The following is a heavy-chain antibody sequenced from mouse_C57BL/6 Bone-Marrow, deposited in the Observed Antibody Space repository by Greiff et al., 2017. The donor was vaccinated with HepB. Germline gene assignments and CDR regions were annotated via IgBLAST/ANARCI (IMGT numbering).Heavy chain of an antibody. V-gene: IGHV1-76*01. CDR3: ARGGLRYAMDY. Sequence: VQLQQSGAELVRPGASVKLSCKASGYTFTDYYINWVKQRPGQGLDWIARIYPGSGNNYYNEKFKGKAKLTAEKSSSTAYMQLSSLTSEDSAVYFCARGGLRYAMDYWGQGTSVTVSS. J-gene: IGHJ4*01. CDR2: IYPGSGNN. D-gene: IGHD1-1*01. CDR1: GYTFTDYY.